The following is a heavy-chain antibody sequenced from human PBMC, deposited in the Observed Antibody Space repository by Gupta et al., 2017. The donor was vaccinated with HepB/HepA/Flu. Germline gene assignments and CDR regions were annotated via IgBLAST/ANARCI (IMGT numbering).Heavy chain of an antibody. D-gene: IGHD5-12*01. CDR1: GFTFSSYG. V-gene: IGHV3-30*18. Sequence: QVQLVESGGGVVQPGRSLRLSCAASGFTFSSYGMHWVRQAPGKGLEWVAVISYDGSNKYYADSVKGRFTISRDNSKNTLYLQMNSLRAEDTAVYYCAKENEVFYMASTEYYFDYWGQGTLVTVSS. CDR2: ISYDGSNK. J-gene: IGHJ4*02. CDR3: AKENEVFYMASTEYYFDY.